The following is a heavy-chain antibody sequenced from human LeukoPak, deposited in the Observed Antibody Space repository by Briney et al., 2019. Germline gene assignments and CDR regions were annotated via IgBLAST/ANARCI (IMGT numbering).Heavy chain of an antibody. D-gene: IGHD6-19*01. CDR3: ARQEWLVIDY. V-gene: IGHV4-39*01. J-gene: IGHJ4*02. CDR2: IYYSGST. Sequence: SETLSLTCTVSGGSISSSSYYWGWLRQPPGKGLEWIGSIYYSGSTYYNPSLKSRVTISVDTSKNQFSLKLSSVTAADTAVYYRARQEWLVIDYWGQGTLVTVSS. CDR1: GGSISSSSYY.